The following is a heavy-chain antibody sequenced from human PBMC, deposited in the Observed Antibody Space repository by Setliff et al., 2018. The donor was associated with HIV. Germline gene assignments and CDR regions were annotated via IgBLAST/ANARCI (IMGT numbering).Heavy chain of an antibody. J-gene: IGHJ6*03. Sequence: SETLSLTCKVSGDSISSGGYYWTWIRKPAGKGLEWIGHIYTSGNTNYNPSLKSRVSISVDTSKNHFSLKLNSVTAADTAVYYCARSDSSSWYALGYYYYMDVWGKGTTVTVSS. CDR2: IYTSGNT. V-gene: IGHV4-61*09. CDR3: ARSDSSSWYALGYYYYMDV. D-gene: IGHD6-13*01. CDR1: GDSISSGGYY.